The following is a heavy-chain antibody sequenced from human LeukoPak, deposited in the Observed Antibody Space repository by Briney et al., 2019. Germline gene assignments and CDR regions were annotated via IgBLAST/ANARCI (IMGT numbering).Heavy chain of an antibody. V-gene: IGHV3-30*09. J-gene: IGHJ4*02. CDR1: GFIFSTYA. CDR3: ARGPDYYDSSQYFDY. D-gene: IGHD3-22*01. Sequence: PGRSLRLSCAASGFIFSTYAMHWVRQAPGKGLEWVGAISYDGSNKFYAGSVKGRFAISRDNSKNTLYLQMNSLRPEDTAVYNCARGPDYYDSSQYFDYWGQGTLVTVSS. CDR2: ISYDGSNK.